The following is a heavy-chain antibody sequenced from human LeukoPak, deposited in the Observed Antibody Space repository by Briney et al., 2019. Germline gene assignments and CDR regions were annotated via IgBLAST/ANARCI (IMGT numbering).Heavy chain of an antibody. D-gene: IGHD3-10*01. J-gene: IGHJ6*03. CDR3: ARAPYGNYYYYYMDV. Sequence: PGGSLRLSCAASGFTFRDYYMTWTRQAPGKGLEWVSIIYSGGSTYYADSVKGRFTISRDNSKNTLYFQMNSLRAEDTAVYYCARAPYGNYYYYYMDVWGKGTTVTVSS. V-gene: IGHV3-53*01. CDR2: IYSGGST. CDR1: GFTFRDYY.